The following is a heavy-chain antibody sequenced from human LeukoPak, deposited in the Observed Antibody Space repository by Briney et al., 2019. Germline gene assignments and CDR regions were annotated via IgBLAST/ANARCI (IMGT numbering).Heavy chain of an antibody. CDR3: AREYSSSWYYFDY. CDR2: INPNSGDT. D-gene: IGHD6-13*01. J-gene: IGHJ4*02. Sequence: ASVKVSCKASEYTFTGYNMHWVRQAPGQGLEWMGWINPNSGDTNYAQRFQGRVTMTRDTSISTAYTELSTLKSDDTAVYYCAREYSSSWYYFDYWGQGTLVTVSS. V-gene: IGHV1-2*02. CDR1: EYTFTGYN.